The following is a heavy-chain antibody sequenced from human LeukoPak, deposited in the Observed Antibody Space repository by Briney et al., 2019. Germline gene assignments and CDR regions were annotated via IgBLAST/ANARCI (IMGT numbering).Heavy chain of an antibody. CDR3: AKVGLGNTAIHI. CDR1: GYTFPNYD. Sequence: ASVKVSCKASGYTFPNYDINWVRQATGQGLEWMGWMNFNSGNTGYAQKFQGRVTMTTNTAISTVYMELCSLKSEDTAIYYCAKVGLGNTAIHIWGQGTMVTVSS. D-gene: IGHD5-18*01. V-gene: IGHV1-8*01. CDR2: MNFNSGNT. J-gene: IGHJ3*02.